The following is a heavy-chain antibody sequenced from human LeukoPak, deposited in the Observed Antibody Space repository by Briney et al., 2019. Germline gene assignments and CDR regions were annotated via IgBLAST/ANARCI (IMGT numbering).Heavy chain of an antibody. J-gene: IGHJ3*02. Sequence: SVKVSCKASGGTFSSYAMSWVRQAPGQGLEWMGRIIPIFGTANYAQKFQGRVTITTDESTSTAYMELSSLRSEDTAVYYCARPNAQYYYDSSGYSGAFDIWGQGTMVTVSS. CDR3: ARPNAQYYYDSSGYSGAFDI. CDR1: GGTFSSYA. D-gene: IGHD3-22*01. V-gene: IGHV1-69*05. CDR2: IIPIFGTA.